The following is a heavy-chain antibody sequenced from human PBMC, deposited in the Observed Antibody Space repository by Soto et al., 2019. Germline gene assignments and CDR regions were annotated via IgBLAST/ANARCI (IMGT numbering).Heavy chain of an antibody. CDR1: GGTFSSRA. V-gene: IGHV1-69*01. CDR2: IIPVFGRG. J-gene: IGHJ6*02. Sequence: QVQLVQSGPEVKKTGTSVKVSCKASGGTFSSRAISWVRQAPGQGLEWMGGIIPVFGRGNYAEKCQARVTITADESTGTVYMELSSLRSEDTALYYCANSRGGTFLGYHGMDIWGQGTTVSVSS. CDR3: ANSRGGTFLGYHGMDI. D-gene: IGHD3-16*01.